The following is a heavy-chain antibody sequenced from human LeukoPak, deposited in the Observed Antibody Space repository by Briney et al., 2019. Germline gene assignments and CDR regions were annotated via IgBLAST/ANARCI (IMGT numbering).Heavy chain of an antibody. V-gene: IGHV3-21*01. CDR2: ISSSSSYI. J-gene: IGHJ4*02. CDR3: ARARLVVITKYYFDY. Sequence: GGSLRLSCAASGFTFSSYSMSWVRQAPGKGLEWVSSISSSSSYIYYADSVKGRFTISRDNAKNSLYLQMNSLRAEDTAVYYCARARLVVITKYYFDYWGQGTLVTVSS. D-gene: IGHD3-22*01. CDR1: GFTFSSYS.